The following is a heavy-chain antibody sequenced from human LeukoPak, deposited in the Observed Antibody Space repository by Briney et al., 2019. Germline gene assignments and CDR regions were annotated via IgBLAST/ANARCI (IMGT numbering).Heavy chain of an antibody. CDR2: IRQDGNEK. J-gene: IGHJ2*01. D-gene: IGHD2-8*02. V-gene: IGHV3-7*01. Sequence: PGGSLRLSCAGSGFIFNSHWMTWVRQAPGMGLEWVANIRQDGNEKFYGESVRGRFTISRDNAKNSLYLQLNSLRPEDTAIYYCARVRTEWYIDLWGRGTLVTVSP. CDR1: GFIFNSHW. CDR3: ARVRTEWYIDL.